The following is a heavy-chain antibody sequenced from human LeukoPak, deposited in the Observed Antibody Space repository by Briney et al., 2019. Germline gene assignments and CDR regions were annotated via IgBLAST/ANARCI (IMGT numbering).Heavy chain of an antibody. V-gene: IGHV3-48*03. CDR2: ISSSGSTI. Sequence: GGSLRLSCAVSGFTFSSYEMNWVRQAPGKGLEWVSYISSSGSTIYYADSVKGRFTISRDNAKKSLYLQMNSLRAEDTAVYYCARARLTDYVWGRRTFDIWGQGTMVTISS. CDR1: GFTFSSYE. D-gene: IGHD3-16*01. J-gene: IGHJ3*02. CDR3: ARARLTDYVWGRRTFDI.